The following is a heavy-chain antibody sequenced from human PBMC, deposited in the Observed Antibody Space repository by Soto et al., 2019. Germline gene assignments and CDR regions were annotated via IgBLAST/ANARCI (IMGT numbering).Heavy chain of an antibody. CDR3: ARIRGPSYGYKVYYGNDV. CDR1: GGSFSSGDYY. CDR2: IYYSGST. V-gene: IGHV4-30-4*01. Sequence: SETLSLNCSVSGGSFSSGDYYWSWMRQPPGKGLEWIGYIYYSGSTYYTPSLKRRVTISVATSKNQFSLKLSSVTAPATSPYYCARIRGPSYGYKVYYGNDVWGQGSTVT. D-gene: IGHD5-18*01. J-gene: IGHJ6*02.